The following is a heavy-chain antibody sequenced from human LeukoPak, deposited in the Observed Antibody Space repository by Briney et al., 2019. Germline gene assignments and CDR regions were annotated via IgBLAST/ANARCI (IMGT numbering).Heavy chain of an antibody. D-gene: IGHD3-9*01. CDR2: ISYDGSNK. Sequence: GGSLRLSCAASGFTFSNYSIHWVRQAPGKGLEWVAVISYDGSNKYYADSVKGRFTISRDNSKNTLYLQMNSLRTEDTAVYYCARGPTYYDILTGYTIWGQGTLVTVSS. V-gene: IGHV3-30-3*01. CDR3: ARGPTYYDILTGYTI. J-gene: IGHJ4*02. CDR1: GFTFSNYS.